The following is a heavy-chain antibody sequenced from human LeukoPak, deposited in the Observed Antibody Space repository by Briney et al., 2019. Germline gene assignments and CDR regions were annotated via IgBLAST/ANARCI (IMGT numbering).Heavy chain of an antibody. CDR2: IKQDGSKK. CDR3: TRVGYIDEGIDY. Sequence: GGSLRLSCVASGFPFSSYWMTWVRQAPGKGLEWVANIKQDGSKKSYVDSVKGRFTISRDNAKNSLYLQMNSLRAEDTAIYYCTRVGYIDEGIDYWGEGTLVTVSS. J-gene: IGHJ4*02. D-gene: IGHD5-24*01. CDR1: GFPFSSYW. V-gene: IGHV3-7*04.